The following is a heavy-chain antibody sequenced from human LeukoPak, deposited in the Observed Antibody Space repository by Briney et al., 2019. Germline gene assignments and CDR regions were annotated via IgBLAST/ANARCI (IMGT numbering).Heavy chain of an antibody. CDR1: GGSFSGYY. Sequence: SETLSLTCAVYGGSFSGYYWSWIRQPPGKGLEWIGHIYYSGSTNYNPSLKSRVTISVDTSKTQFSLKLSSVTAADTAVYYCARQVYDSSGYYTHFDYWGQGTLVTVSS. J-gene: IGHJ4*02. CDR2: IYYSGST. D-gene: IGHD3-22*01. V-gene: IGHV4-59*08. CDR3: ARQVYDSSGYYTHFDY.